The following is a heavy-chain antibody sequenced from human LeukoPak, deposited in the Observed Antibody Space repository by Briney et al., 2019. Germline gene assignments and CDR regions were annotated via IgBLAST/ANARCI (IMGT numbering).Heavy chain of an antibody. CDR2: INHSGST. V-gene: IGHV4-34*01. CDR1: GRSFSGYY. J-gene: IGHJ5*02. CDR3: AGGCLYCSGGSCSLWFDP. Sequence: PSETLSLTCAVSGRSFSGYYWSWIRQPPGKGLEWIGEINHSGSTNYNPSLKSRVTISVDTSKNQFSLKLSSVTAADTAVDYCAGGCLYCSGGSCSLWFDPWGQGTLVTVSS. D-gene: IGHD2-15*01.